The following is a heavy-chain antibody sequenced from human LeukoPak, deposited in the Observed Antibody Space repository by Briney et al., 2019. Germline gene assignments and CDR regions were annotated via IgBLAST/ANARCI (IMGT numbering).Heavy chain of an antibody. Sequence: SETLSLTYAVSGYSISSGYYWGWIRQPPEKGLEWIGEINHSGSTNYNPSLKSRVTISVDTSKNQFSLKLSSVTAADTAVYYCARGPYSSSWYGLNWFDPWGQGTLVTVSP. CDR3: ARGPYSSSWYGLNWFDP. CDR1: GYSISSGYY. CDR2: INHSGST. D-gene: IGHD6-13*01. J-gene: IGHJ5*02. V-gene: IGHV4-38-2*01.